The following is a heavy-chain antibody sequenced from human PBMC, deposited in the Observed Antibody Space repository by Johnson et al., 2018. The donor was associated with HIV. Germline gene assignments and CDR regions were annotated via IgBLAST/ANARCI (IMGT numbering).Heavy chain of an antibody. V-gene: IGHV3-30*02. J-gene: IGHJ3*02. Sequence: QVQLVESGGGVVRPGGSLRLSCAASGFTFSSYGMHWVRQAPGKGLEWVAFIRYDGSNKYYADSVKGRFTISRDNSKNTLYLQMNSLRAEDTAVYYCARGGYSYGLDAFDIWGQGTMVTVSS. D-gene: IGHD5-18*01. CDR3: ARGGYSYGLDAFDI. CDR1: GFTFSSYG. CDR2: IRYDGSNK.